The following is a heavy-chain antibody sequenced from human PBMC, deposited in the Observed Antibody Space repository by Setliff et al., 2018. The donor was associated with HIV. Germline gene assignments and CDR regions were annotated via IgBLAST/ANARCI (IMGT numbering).Heavy chain of an antibody. CDR1: GGSFDGYY. D-gene: IGHD3-16*01. V-gene: IGHV4-34*01. CDR3: VHSLLGAPMVDY. Sequence: SETLSLTCAVYGGSFDGYYWSWIRQPPGKGLEWIGNAYHSGRTYYNPSLKSRVAMSIDTSKNQFSLRLNSVTASDTAMYYCVHSLLGAPMVDYWGQGTLVTVSS. J-gene: IGHJ4*02. CDR2: AYHSGRT.